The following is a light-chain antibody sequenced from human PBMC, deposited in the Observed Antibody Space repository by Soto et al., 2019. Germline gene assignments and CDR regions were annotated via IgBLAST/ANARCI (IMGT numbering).Light chain of an antibody. V-gene: IGKV1-17*01. CDR3: LQHNNYPWT. Sequence: EIQMTQSPSSLSASVGDRVTITCRASQGIRYDVGWYQQKPGKGPKRLIYAAFNLQSGVPSRFSGSASGTEFTLTISSLQPEDFATYYCLQHNNYPWTFGQGTKVEIK. CDR2: AAF. CDR1: QGIRYD. J-gene: IGKJ1*01.